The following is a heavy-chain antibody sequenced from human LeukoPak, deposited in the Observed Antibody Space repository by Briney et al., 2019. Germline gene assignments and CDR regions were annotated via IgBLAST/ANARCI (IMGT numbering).Heavy chain of an antibody. CDR1: GGSISSSSYY. V-gene: IGHV4-39*02. CDR3: ARDIKTTEVTNWFDP. J-gene: IGHJ5*02. D-gene: IGHD4-23*01. Sequence: SETLSLTCTVSGGSISSSSYYWGWIRQPPGKGLEWIGSIYYSGSTYYNPSLKSRVTISVDTSKNQFSLKLSSVPAADTAVYYCARDIKTTEVTNWFDPWGQGTLVTVSS. CDR2: IYYSGST.